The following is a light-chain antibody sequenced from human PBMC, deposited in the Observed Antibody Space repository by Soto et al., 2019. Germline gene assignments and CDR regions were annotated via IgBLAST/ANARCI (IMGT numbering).Light chain of an antibody. CDR1: DSDVGGYNY. V-gene: IGLV2-14*01. J-gene: IGLJ2*01. CDR3: SSYTTRSTYVV. Sequence: QSVLTQPASVSGSPGQSITISCTGTDSDVGGYNYVSWYQQHPGKAPKLIIYGVTNRPSGVSNRFSGSKSGNTASLTISGLQAADEADYYCSSYTTRSTYVVLGGGTKLTVL. CDR2: GVT.